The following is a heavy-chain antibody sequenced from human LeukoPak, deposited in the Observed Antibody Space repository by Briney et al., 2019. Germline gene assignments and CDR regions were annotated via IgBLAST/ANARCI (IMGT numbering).Heavy chain of an antibody. CDR2: ISAYNGNT. V-gene: IGHV1-18*01. CDR3: ARDERGWGYYFDY. CDR1: GYTFTSYG. Sequence: ASVKVSCKASGYTFTSYGISWVRQAPGQGLEWMGWISAYNGNTNYAQKFQGGVTMTTDTSTNTAYMELRSLRSDDTAVFYYARDERGWGYYFDYWGQGTLVTVSS. D-gene: IGHD6-19*01. J-gene: IGHJ4*02.